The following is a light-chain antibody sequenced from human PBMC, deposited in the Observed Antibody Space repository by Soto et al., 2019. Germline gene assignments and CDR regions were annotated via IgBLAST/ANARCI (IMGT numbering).Light chain of an antibody. CDR2: EVS. CDR1: SSDVGGYDY. V-gene: IGLV2-14*01. J-gene: IGLJ1*01. Sequence: QSGLTQPASVSGSHGQSITISFTGTSSDVGGYDYVSWYQLHPGKAPKLLVFEVSNRPSGVSHRFSGSKSGNTASLTISGLQAEDEADYFCSSYSITTAYLFGTGPKVTVL. CDR3: SSYSITTAYL.